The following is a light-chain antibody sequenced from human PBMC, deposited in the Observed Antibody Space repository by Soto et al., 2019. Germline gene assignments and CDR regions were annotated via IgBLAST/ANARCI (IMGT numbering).Light chain of an antibody. J-gene: IGLJ3*02. Sequence: QPVLTQSSSASASLGSSVKLTCILSSQNSTYIIAWHQQQPGKAPRFLMTLDRSGSYNRGSGVPDRFSGSSSGADRYLTISNLQFEDEGDYYCETWYSNTHKVFGGGTKVTDL. V-gene: IGLV4-60*02. CDR3: ETWYSNTHKV. CDR2: LDRSGSY. CDR1: SQNSTYI.